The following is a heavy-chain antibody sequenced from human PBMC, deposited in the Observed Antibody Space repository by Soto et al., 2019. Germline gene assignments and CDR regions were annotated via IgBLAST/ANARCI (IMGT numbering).Heavy chain of an antibody. CDR1: GFTFSSYA. CDR2: ISGSGGST. V-gene: IGHV3-23*01. Sequence: EVQLLESGGGLVQPGGSLRLSCAASGFTFSSYAMSWVRQAPGKGLEWVSAISGSGGSTYYADSVKGRFTISRNNSKNKLYLQMNSLRAEDTAVYYCAKDSEYSSSSASVDYWGQGTLVTVSS. CDR3: AKDSEYSSSSASVDY. D-gene: IGHD6-6*01. J-gene: IGHJ4*02.